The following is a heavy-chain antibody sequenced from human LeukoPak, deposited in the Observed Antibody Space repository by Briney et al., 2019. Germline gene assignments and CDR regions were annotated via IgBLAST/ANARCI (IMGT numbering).Heavy chain of an antibody. Sequence: GESLKISCKGSGYNFGDYWIVWVRQKPGKGLEWMGIIYPADSDIRYSPSFKGQVTISADKSISTAYLQWINLKSSDTAMYYCARLSPSIQLWLRWIDFWGQGTQVTVSS. D-gene: IGHD5-12*01. CDR3: ARLSPSIQLWLRWIDF. V-gene: IGHV5-51*01. CDR2: IYPADSDI. CDR1: GYNFGDYW. J-gene: IGHJ4*02.